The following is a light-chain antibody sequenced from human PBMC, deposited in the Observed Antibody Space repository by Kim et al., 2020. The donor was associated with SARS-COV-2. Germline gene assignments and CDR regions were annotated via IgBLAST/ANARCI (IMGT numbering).Light chain of an antibody. CDR2: NDD. Sequence: GQRVKISCSGSSSNSEINALHWYQLFPGTAPKLLIYNDDRRPSGVPDRFSGSKSGTSASLALSGLLSDDEADYYCATWDDSLEAWVFGGGTQLTVL. J-gene: IGLJ3*02. CDR3: ATWDDSLEAWV. V-gene: IGLV1-44*01. CDR1: SSNSEINA.